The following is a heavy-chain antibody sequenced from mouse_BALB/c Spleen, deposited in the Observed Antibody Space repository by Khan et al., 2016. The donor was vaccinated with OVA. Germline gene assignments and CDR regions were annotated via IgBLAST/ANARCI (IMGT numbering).Heavy chain of an antibody. CDR2: INTYTGEP. CDR1: GYTFTNYG. CDR3: ARMRPYWDFDL. J-gene: IGHJ1*01. Sequence: QIQLVQSGPELKKPGETVKISCKASGYTFTNYGMNWVKQAPGKGLKWMGWINTYTGEPSYADDCKGRFAFSLETSASTAYLQINNLKSEDTAKYFCARMRPYWDFDLLGAVTTVSVSS. V-gene: IGHV9-3-1*01.